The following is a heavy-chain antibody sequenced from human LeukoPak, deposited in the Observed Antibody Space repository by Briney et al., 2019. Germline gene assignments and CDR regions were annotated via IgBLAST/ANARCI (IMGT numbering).Heavy chain of an antibody. J-gene: IGHJ4*02. CDR3: ARQLASPRTDFDY. CDR2: ISAYNGNT. D-gene: IGHD6-13*01. Sequence: GASVKVSCKASGYTFTSYGISWVRQAPGQGLEWMGWISAYNGNTNYAQKLQGRVTMTTATSTSTAYMERRSMSSDDTAVYYCARQLASPRTDFDYWGQGTLVTVSS. V-gene: IGHV1-18*01. CDR1: GYTFTSYG.